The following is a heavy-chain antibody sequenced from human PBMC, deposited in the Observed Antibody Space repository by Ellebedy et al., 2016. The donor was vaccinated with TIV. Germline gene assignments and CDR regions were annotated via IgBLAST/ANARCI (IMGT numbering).Heavy chain of an antibody. CDR3: ARDRGYNGFDYYYAMDV. D-gene: IGHD5-12*01. CDR2: INHSGTT. Sequence: SETLSLXXAVYGGSFSGYYWSWIRQPPGKGLEWIGEINHSGTTNYNPSLKSRVTISVDTSKNQFSLKLSSVTAADTAVYYCARDRGYNGFDYYYAMDVWGQGTTVTVSS. J-gene: IGHJ6*02. V-gene: IGHV4-34*01. CDR1: GGSFSGYY.